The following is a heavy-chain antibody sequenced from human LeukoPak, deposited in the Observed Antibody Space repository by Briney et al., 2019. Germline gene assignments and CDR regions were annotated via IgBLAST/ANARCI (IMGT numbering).Heavy chain of an antibody. CDR2: ISSSSSTI. V-gene: IGHV3-48*02. J-gene: IGHJ5*02. Sequence: TGGSLRLSCAASGFTFSSYSMNWVRQAPGKGLEWVSYISSSSSTIYYADSVKGRFTISRDNAENSLYLQMNSLRDEDTAVYYCARDQRAVAGSWFDPWGQGTLVTVSS. CDR1: GFTFSSYS. CDR3: ARDQRAVAGSWFDP. D-gene: IGHD6-19*01.